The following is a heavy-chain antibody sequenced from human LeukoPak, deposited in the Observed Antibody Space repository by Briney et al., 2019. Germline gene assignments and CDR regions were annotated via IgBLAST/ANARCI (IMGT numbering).Heavy chain of an antibody. D-gene: IGHD3-10*01. V-gene: IGHV4-59*01. Sequence: SETLSLTCTVSGGSISSYYWSWIRQPPGKGLEWIGYIYYSGSTNYNPSLRSRVTISVDTSKNQFSLKLSSVTAADTAVYYCARGGYDSGSYYKGPLYYFDYWGQGTLVTVSS. J-gene: IGHJ4*02. CDR1: GGSISSYY. CDR3: ARGGYDSGSYYKGPLYYFDY. CDR2: IYYSGST.